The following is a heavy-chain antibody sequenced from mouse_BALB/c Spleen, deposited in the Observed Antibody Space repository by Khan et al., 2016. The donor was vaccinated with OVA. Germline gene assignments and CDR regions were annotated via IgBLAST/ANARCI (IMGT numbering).Heavy chain of an antibody. D-gene: IGHD2-14*01. CDR1: GYTFTDYS. CDR3: ARNRYDYFTY. J-gene: IGHJ2*01. Sequence: QIQLVQSGPELKKPGETVKISCKASGYTFTDYSMHWVKQAPGKGLKWMGWINTETGEPTYADDFKGRFAFSLETSASTAYLQINNLKNEDTATYFCARNRYDYFTYGGQGTTLTVSS. CDR2: INTETGEP. V-gene: IGHV9-2-1*01.